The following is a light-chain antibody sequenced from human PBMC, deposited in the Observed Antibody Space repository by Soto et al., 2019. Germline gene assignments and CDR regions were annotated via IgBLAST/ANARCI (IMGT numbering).Light chain of an antibody. V-gene: IGLV1-44*01. J-gene: IGLJ1*01. CDR1: SSNIGSNT. CDR3: AAWDDSLNGQGV. Sequence: QTVVTQPPSASGTPGQRVTISCSGSSSNIGSNTVNWYRQLPGTAPKLLIYSNNQRPSGVPDRFSGSKSGTSASLAISGLQSEDEADYYCAAWDDSLNGQGVFGTGTKLTVL. CDR2: SNN.